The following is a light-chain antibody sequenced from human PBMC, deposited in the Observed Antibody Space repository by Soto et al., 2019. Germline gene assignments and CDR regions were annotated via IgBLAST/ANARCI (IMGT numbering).Light chain of an antibody. CDR2: EAS. CDR3: QQHAHWPLT. J-gene: IGKJ4*01. V-gene: IGKV3-11*01. CDR1: QGIGDR. Sequence: TQSPSSVSASVGDRVTITCRASQGIGDRLAWYQQKPGQAPGLLIYEASTRATGIPARFSGSGSGTDFTLTISSLEPEDFAVYYCQQHAHWPLTFGGGTKVEIK.